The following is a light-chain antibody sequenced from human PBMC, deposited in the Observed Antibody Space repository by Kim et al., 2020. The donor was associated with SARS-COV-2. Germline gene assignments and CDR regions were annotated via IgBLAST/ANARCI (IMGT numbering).Light chain of an antibody. CDR2: QDS. Sequence: VAPGQTAPITCSGDRLCHKYPCWYQQKPGQSPVVAIFQDSKRPPGIPGRFYGSNSGNTVALTISETQAMDEADYFCQAWDSSHFLFGGGTQLTVL. CDR3: QAWDSSHFL. J-gene: IGLJ2*01. V-gene: IGLV3-1*01. CDR1: RLCHKY.